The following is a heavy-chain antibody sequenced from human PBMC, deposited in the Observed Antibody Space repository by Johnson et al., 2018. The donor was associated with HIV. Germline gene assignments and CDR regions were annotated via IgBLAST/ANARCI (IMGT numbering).Heavy chain of an antibody. CDR2: ISSNGGST. Sequence: VQLVESGGGVVQPGRSLRLSCAASGFTFSSYAMHWVRQAPGKGLEYVSAISSNGGSTYYANSVKGRFTISRDNSKNTLYLQMGSLRAEDMAVYYCARKVVTADDAFDSWGQGTMVTVSS. J-gene: IGHJ3*02. CDR3: ARKVVTADDAFDS. CDR1: GFTFSSYA. V-gene: IGHV3-64*01. D-gene: IGHD2-21*02.